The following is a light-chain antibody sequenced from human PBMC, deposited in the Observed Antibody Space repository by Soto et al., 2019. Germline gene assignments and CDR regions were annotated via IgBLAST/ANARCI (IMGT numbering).Light chain of an antibody. CDR1: SSDIGAYHY. J-gene: IGLJ2*01. V-gene: IGLV2-14*01. CDR2: AVN. CDR3: SSYTNSDTVI. Sequence: QSVLTQAASVSGSPGQSITISCTGTSSDIGAYHYVSWYQQCPGKAPKVLIYAVNNRPSGISDRFSGSKSGNTASLTISGLQAEDEAVYYCSSYTNSDTVIFGGGTKVTVL.